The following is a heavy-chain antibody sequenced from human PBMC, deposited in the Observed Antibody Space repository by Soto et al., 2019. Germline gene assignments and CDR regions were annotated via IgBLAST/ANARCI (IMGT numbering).Heavy chain of an antibody. Sequence: SVKVYLKAAGGTFIAAAITWGREAPGQGLEWMGGIIHILGTTKTAQKFKGRIIITADESTTTAYMELSSLRSEDTAMYYCARGMTTLGGGIGYHHNGMDAWGQGTTVTVSS. CDR2: IIHILGTT. V-gene: IGHV1-69*13. J-gene: IGHJ6*02. CDR1: GGTFIAAA. D-gene: IGHD3-16*02. CDR3: ARGMTTLGGGIGYHHNGMDA.